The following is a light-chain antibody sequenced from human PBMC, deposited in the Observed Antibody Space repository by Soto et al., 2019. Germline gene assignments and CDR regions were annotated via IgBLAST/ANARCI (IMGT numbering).Light chain of an antibody. CDR2: AVS. CDR1: RSDVGNYNY. V-gene: IGLV2-14*03. Sequence: QSALTQPASVAGSPGQSITISCTGTRSDVGNYNYVSWYQQYPGKAPKLMIYAVSRRPSGVSNRFSGSKSGNTASLTISGLQAEDEAAYYCSSYTPSSTYVFGTGTKLTVL. J-gene: IGLJ1*01. CDR3: SSYTPSSTYV.